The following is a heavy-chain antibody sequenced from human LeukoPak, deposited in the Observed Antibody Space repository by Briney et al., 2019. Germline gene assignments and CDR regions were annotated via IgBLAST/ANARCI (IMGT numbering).Heavy chain of an antibody. CDR3: ARDGVLLWFGELSPPDAFDI. Sequence: SETLSLTCAVYGGSFSGYYWSWIRQPPGKGLEWIGEINHSGSTNYNPSLKSRVTISVDTSKNQFSLKLSSVTAADTAVYYCARDGVLLWFGELSPPDAFDIWGQGTMVTVSS. CDR2: INHSGST. J-gene: IGHJ3*02. D-gene: IGHD3-10*01. CDR1: GGSFSGYY. V-gene: IGHV4-34*01.